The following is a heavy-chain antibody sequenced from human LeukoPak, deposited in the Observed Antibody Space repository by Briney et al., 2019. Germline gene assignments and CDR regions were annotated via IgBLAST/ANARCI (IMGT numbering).Heavy chain of an antibody. CDR1: GYTFTGYY. Sequence: GASLKVACKASGYTFTGYYMHWVRQAPGQGPEWMGWINPNSGGTNYAQKFQGRVTMTRDTSISTAYMELSRLRSDDTAVYYCARVGSLYYFDYWGQGTLVTVSS. J-gene: IGHJ4*02. D-gene: IGHD2-15*01. CDR2: INPNSGGT. CDR3: ARVGSLYYFDY. V-gene: IGHV1-2*02.